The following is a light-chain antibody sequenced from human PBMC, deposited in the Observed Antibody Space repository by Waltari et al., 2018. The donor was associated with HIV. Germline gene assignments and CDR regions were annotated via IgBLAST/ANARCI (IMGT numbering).Light chain of an antibody. CDR1: NIGSKT. V-gene: IGLV3-21*02. J-gene: IGLJ2*01. CDR2: DDR. Sequence: SSVLTQPPSVSVAPGQTARLTCGGDNIGSKTVHWYQQKPGQAPLVVVYDDRDRPSGIPGRFSGSNSGNTATLTINRVEAGDEADYYCQVWDTISDHRVFGGGTKLTVL. CDR3: QVWDTISDHRV.